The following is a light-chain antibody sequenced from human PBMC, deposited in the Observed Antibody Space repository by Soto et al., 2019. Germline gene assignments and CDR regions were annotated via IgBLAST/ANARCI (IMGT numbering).Light chain of an antibody. V-gene: IGKV1-27*01. J-gene: IGKJ4*01. Sequence: DIQMTQSPSSLSASVGDRVTITCRASQGISKYLAWYQQKPGKVPKVLIYAASTLQSGVPSRFSGSGSGTDFTLTISSLETADVATYYCQKYNSPPLTFGGGTKVEIK. CDR3: QKYNSPPLT. CDR2: AAS. CDR1: QGISKY.